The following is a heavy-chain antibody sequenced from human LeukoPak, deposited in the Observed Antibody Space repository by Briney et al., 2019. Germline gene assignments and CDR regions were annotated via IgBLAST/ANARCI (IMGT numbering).Heavy chain of an antibody. CDR3: ARKDTAMVTG. Sequence: PSETLSLTCTVSGGSISSSSYYWGWIRQPPVKGLEWIGSIYYSGSTYYNPSLKSRVTISVDTSKNQFSLKLSSVTAADTAVYYCARKDTAMVTGWGQGTLVTVSS. J-gene: IGHJ4*02. V-gene: IGHV4-39*01. CDR2: IYYSGST. D-gene: IGHD5-18*01. CDR1: GGSISSSSYY.